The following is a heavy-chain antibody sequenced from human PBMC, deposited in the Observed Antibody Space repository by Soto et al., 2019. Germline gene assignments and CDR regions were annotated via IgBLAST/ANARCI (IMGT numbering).Heavy chain of an antibody. J-gene: IGHJ4*02. CDR2: IYYSGST. CDR1: GGSISSYY. D-gene: IGHD2-21*01. V-gene: IGHV4-59*01. CDR3: ARVFNRVIDY. Sequence: SETLSLTCTVSGGSISSYYWSWIRQPPGKGLEWIGYIYYSGSTNYNPSLKSRVTISVDTSKNQFSLKLSSVTAADTAVYYCARVFNRVIDYWGQGTLVTVSS.